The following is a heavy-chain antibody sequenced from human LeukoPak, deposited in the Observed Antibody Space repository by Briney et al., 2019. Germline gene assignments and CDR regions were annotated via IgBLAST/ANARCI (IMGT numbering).Heavy chain of an antibody. V-gene: IGHV4-59*01. CDR1: GGSISSYY. J-gene: IGHJ3*02. Sequence: NSSETLSLTCTVSGGSISSYYWSWIRQPPGKGLEWIGYVYYSGSTNYNPSLKSRVTISVDTSKNQFSLKLSSVTAADTAVYYCAIGDPSSAGAFDIWGQGTMVTVSS. CDR3: AIGDPSSAGAFDI. D-gene: IGHD3-22*01. CDR2: VYYSGST.